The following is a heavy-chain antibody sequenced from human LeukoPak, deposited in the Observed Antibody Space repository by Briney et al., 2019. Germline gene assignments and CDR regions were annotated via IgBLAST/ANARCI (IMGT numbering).Heavy chain of an antibody. J-gene: IGHJ6*02. CDR1: GGSFSGYY. D-gene: IGHD3-10*01. CDR2: INHSGST. Sequence: KPSETLSLTCAVYGGSFSGYYWSWIRQPPGKGLEWIGEINHSGSTNYNPSLKSRVTISVDTSKNQFSLKLSSVTAADTAVYYCARFRRFLRSLGWFGELFPYGMDVWGQGTTVTVSS. V-gene: IGHV4-34*01. CDR3: ARFRRFLRSLGWFGELFPYGMDV.